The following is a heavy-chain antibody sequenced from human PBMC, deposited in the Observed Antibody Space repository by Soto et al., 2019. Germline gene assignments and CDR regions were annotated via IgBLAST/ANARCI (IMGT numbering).Heavy chain of an antibody. Sequence: QVQLVQSGAEVKKPGSSVKVSCKASGGTFSSYAISWVRQAPGEGLEWMGGIIPIVGTANYAQKFQGRVTITADESTSTAYMELSSLRSEDTAVYYCGLKPDCGGDCYYTQHWGPGTLVTVSS. V-gene: IGHV1-69*01. CDR1: GGTFSSYA. D-gene: IGHD2-21*02. J-gene: IGHJ4*02. CDR2: IIPIVGTA. CDR3: GLKPDCGGDCYYTQH.